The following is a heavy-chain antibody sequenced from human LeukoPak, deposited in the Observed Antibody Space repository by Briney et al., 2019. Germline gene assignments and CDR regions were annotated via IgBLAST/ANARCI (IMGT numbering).Heavy chain of an antibody. J-gene: IGHJ5*02. CDR2: ITSSSSII. V-gene: IGHV3-48*04. CDR3: ASRGGYCSSTACYNWFDP. CDR1: GFTFSSYS. D-gene: IGHD2-2*01. Sequence: GGSLRLSCAASGFTFSSYSMNWVRQAPGKGLEWVSYITSSSSIIYYADSVKGRFTISRDNAKNSLYLQMNSLRAEDSAVYYCASRGGYCSSTACYNWFDPWGQGTLVTVSS.